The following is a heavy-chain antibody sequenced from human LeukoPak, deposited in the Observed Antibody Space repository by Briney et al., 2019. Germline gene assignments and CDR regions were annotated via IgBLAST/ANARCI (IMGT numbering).Heavy chain of an antibody. CDR1: GYTFTTYD. CDR3: ARGYCGSTSCFNFDY. Sequence: GASVKVSCKASGYTFTTYDINWVRQAPGQGLEWMGWISAYNGNTNDAQKLQGRVTMTTDTSTSTAYMELRSLRSDDTAVYYCARGYCGSTSCFNFDYWGPGTLVTVSS. CDR2: ISAYNGNT. V-gene: IGHV1-18*01. D-gene: IGHD2-2*01. J-gene: IGHJ4*02.